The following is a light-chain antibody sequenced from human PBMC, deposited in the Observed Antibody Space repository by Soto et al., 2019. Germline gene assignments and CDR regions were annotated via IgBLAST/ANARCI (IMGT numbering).Light chain of an antibody. J-gene: IGKJ4*01. V-gene: IGKV1-5*03. CDR2: KAS. Sequence: DIQMTQSPSTLSASVGDRVTITCRASQSIGGWLAWYQQNPGKAPKLLIYKASSLQSGVPSRFSGSGSGTEFTLTINSLQPDDFASYFCQQYDSYPLTFGGGTKVEIK. CDR1: QSIGGW. CDR3: QQYDSYPLT.